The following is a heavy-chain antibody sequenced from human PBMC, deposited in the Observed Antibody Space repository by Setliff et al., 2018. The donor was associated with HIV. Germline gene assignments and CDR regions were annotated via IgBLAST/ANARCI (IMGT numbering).Heavy chain of an antibody. V-gene: IGHV1-46*01. CDR3: TRERTTLTPHGLGYMDV. J-gene: IGHJ6*03. CDR2: INPFGGTT. CDR1: ASRYSFTAYN. Sequence: ASVKVSCKASASRYSFTAYNMHWVRQAPGQGLEWMGIINPFGGTTTYAQKFQGRVTMTRDTSTSTVYMELTNLRSEDTAVYYCTRERTTLTPHGLGYMDVWGKGTTVTVSS. D-gene: IGHD4-4*01.